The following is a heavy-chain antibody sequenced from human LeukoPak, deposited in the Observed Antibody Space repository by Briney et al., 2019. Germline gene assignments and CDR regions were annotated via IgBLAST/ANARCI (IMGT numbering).Heavy chain of an antibody. D-gene: IGHD1-7*01. CDR2: INQGGGVK. V-gene: IGHV3-7*02. CDR3: ARGGLNFDAFDI. Sequence: PGGSLRLSCAASRFSFGDFWMTWVRQAPGKGLEWVANINQGGGVKYYVDSVKGRFTISRDDTESSLYVQMNSLRAGDTAVYYCARGGLNFDAFDIWGQGTMVTVSS. CDR1: RFSFGDFW. J-gene: IGHJ3*02.